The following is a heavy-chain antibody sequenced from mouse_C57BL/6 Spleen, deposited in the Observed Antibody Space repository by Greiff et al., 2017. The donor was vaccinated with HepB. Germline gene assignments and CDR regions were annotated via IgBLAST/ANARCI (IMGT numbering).Heavy chain of an antibody. CDR2: IYPRSGNT. D-gene: IGHD1-1*01. CDR3: ARWDYGSSPYYFDY. CDR1: GYTFTSYG. Sequence: QVQLKESGAELARPGASVKLSCKASGYTFTSYGISWVKQRTGQGLEWIGEIYPRSGNTYYNEKFKGKATLPADKSSSTAYMELRSRTSEDSAVYFCARWDYGSSPYYFDYWGQGTTLTVSS. J-gene: IGHJ2*01. V-gene: IGHV1-81*01.